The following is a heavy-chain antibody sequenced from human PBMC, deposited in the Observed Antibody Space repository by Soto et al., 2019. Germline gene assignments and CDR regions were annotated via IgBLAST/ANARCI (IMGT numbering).Heavy chain of an antibody. J-gene: IGHJ3*02. V-gene: IGHV1-69*06. Sequence: QVQLVQSGAEVKKPGSSVKVSCKASGGTFSTFAVSWVRQAPGQGLEWMGGIIPLFATAKYAQKFEDRLSIIADNSTNTPSMDVNNVRHDDAAVYFCATAGLDVLGYNYTNTAGVDNWGRGTMVSVSS. CDR2: IIPLFATA. CDR1: GGTFSTFA. D-gene: IGHD1-20*01. CDR3: ATAGLDVLGYNYTNTAGVDN.